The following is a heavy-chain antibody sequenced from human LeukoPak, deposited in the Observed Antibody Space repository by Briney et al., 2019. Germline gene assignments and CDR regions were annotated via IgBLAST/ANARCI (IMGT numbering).Heavy chain of an antibody. J-gene: IGHJ4*02. CDR1: GFTFSSYA. CDR2: TSRSGVAT. V-gene: IGHV3-23*01. CDR3: AKHSHDGSAPYYEVQLDY. D-gene: IGHD3-22*01. Sequence: PGGSLRLSCEASGFTFSSYAMSWVRQAPGKGLEWVSTTSRSGVATYYANSVKGRLTISRDNSKNTVYLQMNSLRAEDTAIYYCAKHSHDGSAPYYEVQLDYWGQGTLVTVSS.